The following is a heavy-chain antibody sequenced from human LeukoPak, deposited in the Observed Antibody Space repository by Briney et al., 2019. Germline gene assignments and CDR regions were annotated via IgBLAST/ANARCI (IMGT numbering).Heavy chain of an antibody. CDR2: INPNAGNP. CDR3: ARGSRVVPAAMPGRNYYGMDV. J-gene: IGHJ6*04. V-gene: IGHV7-4-1*01. CDR1: GYTFTSYA. D-gene: IGHD2-2*01. Sequence: ASVKVSCKASGYTFTSYAMNWVRQAPGQGLEWMGWINPNAGNPTYAQGFTGRFVFSLDTSVSTAYLQICSLKAEDTAVYYCARGSRVVPAAMPGRNYYGMDVWGKGTTVTVSS.